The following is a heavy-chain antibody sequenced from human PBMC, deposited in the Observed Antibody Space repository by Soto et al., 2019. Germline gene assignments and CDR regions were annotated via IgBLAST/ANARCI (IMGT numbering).Heavy chain of an antibody. CDR2: IFATGIT. CDR1: GGSISRYC. J-gene: IGHJ4*02. Sequence: SETMSLTCPVDGGSISRYCLNWIRQSPDRWLGWNGSIFATGITNYNTCLRNEATISLDTSKNQYTLNWTSWTAENPALYYFPRRHDGGGNNRQYFEFWGRGTLVTVSS. D-gene: IGHD1-1*01. V-gene: IGHV4-59*12. CDR3: PRRHDGGGNNRQYFEF.